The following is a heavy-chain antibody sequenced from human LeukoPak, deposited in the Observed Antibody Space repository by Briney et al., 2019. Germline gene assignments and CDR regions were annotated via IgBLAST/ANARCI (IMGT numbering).Heavy chain of an antibody. Sequence: ASVKVSCKASGYTFTGYYMPWVRQAPGQGLEWMGWINPNSGGTNYAQKFQGRVTMTRDTSISTAYMELSRLRSDDTAVYYCARVRAAADNWFDPWGQEPWSPSPQ. D-gene: IGHD6-13*01. CDR3: ARVRAAADNWFDP. CDR2: INPNSGGT. J-gene: IGHJ5*02. CDR1: GYTFTGYY. V-gene: IGHV1-2*02.